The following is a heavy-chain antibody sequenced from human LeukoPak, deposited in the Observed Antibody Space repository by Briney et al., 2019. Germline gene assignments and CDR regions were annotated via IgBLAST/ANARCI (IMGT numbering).Heavy chain of an antibody. CDR2: MNPNSGNT. D-gene: IGHD2-21*01. CDR3: ARSAGGVPYCGGDCYSPPSHYYYMDV. Sequence: ASVKVSCKASGYTFTSYDINWVRQATGQGLEWMGWMNPNSGNTGYAQKFQGRVAMTRNTSISTAYMELSSLRSEDTAVYYCARSAGGVPYCGGDCYSPPSHYYYMDVWGKGTSVTVSS. V-gene: IGHV1-8*01. J-gene: IGHJ6*03. CDR1: GYTFTSYD.